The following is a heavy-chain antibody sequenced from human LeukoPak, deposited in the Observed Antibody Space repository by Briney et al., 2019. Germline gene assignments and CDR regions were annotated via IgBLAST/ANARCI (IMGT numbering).Heavy chain of an antibody. J-gene: IGHJ3*02. CDR1: GYSFTSYW. Sequence: GESLKISCKGSGYSFTSYWIGWVRQMPGKGLEWMGIIYPGDSDTRYSPSFQGQVTISADKSISTAYLQWSSLKASDTAMYYCARQRSNGVIAASNDAFDIWGQGTMVTVSS. V-gene: IGHV5-51*01. D-gene: IGHD5-12*01. CDR3: ARQRSNGVIAASNDAFDI. CDR2: IYPGDSDT.